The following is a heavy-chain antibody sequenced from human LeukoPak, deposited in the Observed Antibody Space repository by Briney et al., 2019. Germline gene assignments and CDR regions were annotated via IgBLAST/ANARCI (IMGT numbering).Heavy chain of an antibody. V-gene: IGHV4-39*01. D-gene: IGHD2-2*01. CDR3: AKVLSSTSTSPPLTYYYYYMDV. Sequence: SETLSLTCTVFGGSLSSSSYYWGWIRQPPGKGLEWIVNIYYSGSTYYYPSLKSRVTMSVDTSKNQFSLKLSSVTAADTAVYYCAKVLSSTSTSPPLTYYYYYMDVWGRGTTVTVPS. CDR1: GGSLSSSSYY. CDR2: IYYSGST. J-gene: IGHJ6*03.